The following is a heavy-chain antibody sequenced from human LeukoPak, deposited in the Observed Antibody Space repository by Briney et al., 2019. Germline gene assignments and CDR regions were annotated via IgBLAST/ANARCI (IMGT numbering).Heavy chain of an antibody. Sequence: ASVKVSCKASGYTFTGYGSSWVRQAPGQGLEWMGWISAYNGNTNYAQKLQGRVTMTTDTSTSTAYMELRSLRSDDTAVYYCAREFHVPYYDILTGYYNYWFDPWGQGTLVTVSS. D-gene: IGHD3-9*01. CDR1: GYTFTGYG. CDR2: ISAYNGNT. V-gene: IGHV1-18*01. CDR3: AREFHVPYYDILTGYYNYWFDP. J-gene: IGHJ5*02.